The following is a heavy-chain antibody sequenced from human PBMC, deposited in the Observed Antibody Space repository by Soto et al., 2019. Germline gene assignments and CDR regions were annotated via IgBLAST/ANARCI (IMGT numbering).Heavy chain of an antibody. J-gene: IGHJ6*02. D-gene: IGHD2-8*01. V-gene: IGHV1-18*01. CDR1: DYTFTRDG. Sequence: QGQLVQSRAELKKPGASVKVSCKASDYTFTRDGISRVRQAPGQGLEWMGWISGYNGDTNYAQKFQGRVTMTIDTSTTTAYMELRSLTSDDTSVYYCAKNGQPPYYYYGMDVWGQGTTVTVSS. CDR3: AKNGQPPYYYYGMDV. CDR2: ISGYNGDT.